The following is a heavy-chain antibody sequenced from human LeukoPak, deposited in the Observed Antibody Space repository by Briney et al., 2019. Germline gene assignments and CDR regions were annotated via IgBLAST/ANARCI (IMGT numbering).Heavy chain of an antibody. D-gene: IGHD3-22*01. CDR1: GYTFTSYY. CDR3: ARARQYYYDSSSSPYVMDV. J-gene: IGHJ6*02. CDR2: INPSGGST. V-gene: IGHV1-46*01. Sequence: ASVKVSCKASGYTFTSYYMHWVRQAPGQGLEWMGIINPSGGSTSYAQKFQGRVTMTRDTSTSTVYMELSSLRSEDTAVYYCARARQYYYDSSSSPYVMDVWGQGTTVTVSS.